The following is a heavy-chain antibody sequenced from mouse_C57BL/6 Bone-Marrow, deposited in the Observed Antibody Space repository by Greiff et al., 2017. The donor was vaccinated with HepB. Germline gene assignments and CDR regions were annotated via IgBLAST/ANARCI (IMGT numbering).Heavy chain of an antibody. D-gene: IGHD1-1*01. CDR1: GFSLTSYG. J-gene: IGHJ4*01. Sequence: QVQLQQSGPGLVQPSQSLSITCTVSGFSLTSYGVHWVRQSPGKGLEWLGVIWRGGSTDYNAAFMSRLSITKDNSKSQVFFKMNSLQADDTAIYYCAPHYYGSSYFGAMDYWGQGTSVTVSS. CDR3: APHYYGSSYFGAMDY. V-gene: IGHV2-5*01. CDR2: IWRGGST.